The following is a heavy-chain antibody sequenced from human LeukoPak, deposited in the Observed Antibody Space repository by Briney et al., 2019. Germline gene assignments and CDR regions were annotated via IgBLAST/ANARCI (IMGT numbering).Heavy chain of an antibody. CDR3: ARDIVEMATIGDY. CDR2: IIPIFGIA. CDR1: GGTFSSYA. V-gene: IGHV1-69*04. Sequence: SVKVSCKASGGTFSSYAISWVRQAPGQGLEWMGRIIPIFGIANYAQKFQGRVTITADKSTSTAYMELSSLRSEDTAVYYCARDIVEMATIGDYWGQGTLVTVSS. J-gene: IGHJ4*02. D-gene: IGHD5-24*01.